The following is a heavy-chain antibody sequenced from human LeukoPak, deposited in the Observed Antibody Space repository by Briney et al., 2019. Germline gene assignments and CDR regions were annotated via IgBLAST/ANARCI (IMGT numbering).Heavy chain of an antibody. CDR2: ISSSSSYI. V-gene: IGHV3-21*01. CDR1: GFTFSSYS. Sequence: GGSLRLSCAASGFTFSSYSMNWVRQAPGKGLEWVSSISSSSSYIYYADSVKGRFTISRDNAKNSLYLQMNSLRAEDTAVFYCARSPLSGVFDYWGQGTLVTVSS. CDR3: ARSPLSGVFDY. J-gene: IGHJ4*02. D-gene: IGHD3-10*01.